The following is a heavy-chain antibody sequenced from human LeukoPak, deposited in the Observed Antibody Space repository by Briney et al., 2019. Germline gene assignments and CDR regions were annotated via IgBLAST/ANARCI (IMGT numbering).Heavy chain of an antibody. CDR2: IYYSGST. Sequence: SETLSLTCTVSGGSISSYYWSWIRQPPGKGLEWIGYIYYSGSTNYNPSLKSRVTISVDTSKSQFSLKLSSVTAADTAVYYCARALGLAPPYYYYYYMDVWGKGTTVTVSS. V-gene: IGHV4-59*01. CDR1: GGSISSYY. CDR3: ARALGLAPPYYYYYYMDV. D-gene: IGHD3-3*02. J-gene: IGHJ6*03.